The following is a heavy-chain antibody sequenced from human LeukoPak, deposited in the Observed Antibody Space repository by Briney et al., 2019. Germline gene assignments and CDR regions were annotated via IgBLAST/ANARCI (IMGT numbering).Heavy chain of an antibody. CDR2: IYYSGST. D-gene: IGHD3-22*01. CDR3: ARVTGYMIEDYFDY. V-gene: IGHV4-59*01. Sequence: SETLSLACTVSAGSISSYYWCWIRQPPEKGLEWIGYIYYSGSTNYNPSLKSRVTISVDTSKNQFSLRLSSVTAADTAVYYCARVTGYMIEDYFDYWGQGTLVTVSS. J-gene: IGHJ4*02. CDR1: AGSISSYY.